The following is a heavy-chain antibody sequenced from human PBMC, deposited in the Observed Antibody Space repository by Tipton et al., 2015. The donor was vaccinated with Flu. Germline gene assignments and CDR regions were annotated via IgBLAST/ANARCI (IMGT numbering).Heavy chain of an antibody. D-gene: IGHD3-16*01. V-gene: IGHV4-39*07. Sequence: LSLTCSVSGDSIATSYYWGWIRQSPGKGLEWIGSINSRGNTYYNSSLKSRVTILIETSKNHFSLKLNSVTAADTAVYYCARVLGGGAFDPWGQGALVSVAS. CDR2: INSRGNT. J-gene: IGHJ5*02. CDR3: ARVLGGGAFDP. CDR1: GDSIATSYY.